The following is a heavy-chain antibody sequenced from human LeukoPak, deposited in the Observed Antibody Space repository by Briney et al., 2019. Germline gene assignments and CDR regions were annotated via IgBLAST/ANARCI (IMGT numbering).Heavy chain of an antibody. V-gene: IGHV1-2*02. CDR2: INPNSGGT. Sequence: ASVKVSCKASGYTFTGYYMHWVRQAPGQGLEWMGWINPNSGGTNYAQKLQGRVTMTRDTSISTAYMELSRLRSDDTAVYYCARGGVATIYFDYWGQGTLVTVSS. CDR1: GYTFTGYY. J-gene: IGHJ4*02. CDR3: ARGGVATIYFDY. D-gene: IGHD5-24*01.